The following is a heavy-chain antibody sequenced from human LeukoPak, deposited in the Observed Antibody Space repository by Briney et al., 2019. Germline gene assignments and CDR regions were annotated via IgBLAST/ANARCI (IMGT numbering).Heavy chain of an antibody. V-gene: IGHV3-23*01. CDR3: AKSGGPYSNYYFDY. CDR1: GFTFSSYA. CDR2: ISGSGGST. Sequence: QAGGSLRLSCAASGFTFSSYAMSWVRQAPGKGLEWVSAISGSGGSTYYADSVKGRFTISRDNSKNTLYLQMNSLRAEDTAVYYCAKSGGPYSNYYFDYWGQGTLVTVSS. J-gene: IGHJ4*02. D-gene: IGHD4-11*01.